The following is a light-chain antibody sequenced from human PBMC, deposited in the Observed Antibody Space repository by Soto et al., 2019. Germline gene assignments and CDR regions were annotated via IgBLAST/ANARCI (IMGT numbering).Light chain of an antibody. J-gene: IGKJ5*01. V-gene: IGKV3D-15*01. Sequence: EIVMTQSPATLSVSPGETTRLSCRASQSINSDVAWYQQKVGQTPRLLIHGASTRATGIAARFSGSGSGTEFTLTISSLQSEDFAVYYCQQYNNWPRTFGQGTRLEIK. CDR3: QQYNNWPRT. CDR1: QSINSD. CDR2: GAS.